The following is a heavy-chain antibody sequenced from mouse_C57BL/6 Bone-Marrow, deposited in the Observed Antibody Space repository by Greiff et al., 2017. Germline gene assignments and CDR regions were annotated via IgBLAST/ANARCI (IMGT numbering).Heavy chain of an antibody. J-gene: IGHJ4*01. CDR3: ARSGDGYPYAMDY. CDR2: IDPSDSYT. CDR1: GYTFTSYW. D-gene: IGHD2-3*01. V-gene: IGHV1-69*01. Sequence: QVQLQQPGAELVMPGASVKLSCTASGYTFTSYWLHWVKQRPGQGLEWIGEIDPSDSYTNYNQKFTGKSTLTVDKSSSTAYMQLSSLTSEDSAVYYWARSGDGYPYAMDYWGQGTSVTVSS.